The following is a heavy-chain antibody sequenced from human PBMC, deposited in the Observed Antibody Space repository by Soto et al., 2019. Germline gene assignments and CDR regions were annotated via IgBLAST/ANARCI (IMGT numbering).Heavy chain of an antibody. D-gene: IGHD5-12*01. CDR2: IWYDGSNK. Sequence: GGSLRLSCAASGFNIGTYGMNWVRQAPGKGLEWVAVIWYDGSNKYYADSVKVRFTISRDNSKNTLYLQMNSLRAEDSAVYFCVKASDGAWPYYFDSWGQGTLVTVSS. J-gene: IGHJ4*02. CDR1: GFNIGTYG. CDR3: VKASDGAWPYYFDS. V-gene: IGHV3-33*06.